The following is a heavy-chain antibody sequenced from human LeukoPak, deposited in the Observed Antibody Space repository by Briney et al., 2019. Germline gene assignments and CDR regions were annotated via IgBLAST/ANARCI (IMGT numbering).Heavy chain of an antibody. J-gene: IGHJ3*02. Sequence: GESLKISCKGSGYSFTGYWINWVRQMPGKGLEWMGIIFPGDSDTRYSPSFQGQVTISADKSINTAYLQWSSLKASDTAMYYCARTTTATTGDAFDIWGQGTMVTVSS. CDR3: ARTTTATTGDAFDI. CDR1: GYSFTGYW. D-gene: IGHD4-17*01. CDR2: IFPGDSDT. V-gene: IGHV5-51*01.